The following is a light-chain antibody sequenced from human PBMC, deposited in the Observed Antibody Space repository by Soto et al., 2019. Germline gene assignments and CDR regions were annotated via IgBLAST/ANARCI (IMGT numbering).Light chain of an antibody. CDR2: KAS. V-gene: IGKV1-5*03. Sequence: DIQMTQSPSTLSASVGDRVTITCRARQSINNCLAWYQQKPGKAPKLLIYKASTLESGVPSRFSGSGSGTEFTLSISSLQPDDFATYYCQQYESFPRTFGQGTKVEIK. CDR3: QQYESFPRT. J-gene: IGKJ1*01. CDR1: QSINNC.